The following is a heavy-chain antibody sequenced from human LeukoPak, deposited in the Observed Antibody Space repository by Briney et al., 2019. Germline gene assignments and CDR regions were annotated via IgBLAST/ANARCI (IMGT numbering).Heavy chain of an antibody. CDR2: IKQDGSEK. J-gene: IGHJ4*02. V-gene: IGHV3-7*03. CDR3: ARGRGSGSYRVAYFDY. CDR1: GFTVSDNY. D-gene: IGHD1-26*01. Sequence: PGGPLRLSCAASGFTVSDNYMNWVRQAPGKGLEWVANIKQDGSEKYYADSVKGRFTISRDNAKNSVCLQMNSLRAEDTAVYYCARGRGSGSYRVAYFDYWGQGTLVTVSS.